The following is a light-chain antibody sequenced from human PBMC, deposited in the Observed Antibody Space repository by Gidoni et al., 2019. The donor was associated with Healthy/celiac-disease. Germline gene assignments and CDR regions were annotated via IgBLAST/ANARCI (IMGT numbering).Light chain of an antibody. J-gene: IGLJ3*02. CDR3: LLYYGGAQPWM. CDR2: STT. Sequence: QTVVTQEPSLTVSPGGTVPLTCASSTEAVTSGYYPNWFQQKPGQAPRALIYSTTNQHSWTPARFSGSLLGGKAALTLSGVQPEDEAEYYCLLYYGGAQPWMFGGGTKLTVL. V-gene: IGLV7-43*01. CDR1: TEAVTSGYY.